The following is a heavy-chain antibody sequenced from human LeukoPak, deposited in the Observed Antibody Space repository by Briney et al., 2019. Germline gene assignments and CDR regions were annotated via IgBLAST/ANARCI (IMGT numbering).Heavy chain of an antibody. Sequence: GGSPRLSCAASGFTFSSYGMHWVRQAPGKGLEWVAVISYDGSNKYYADSVKGRFTISRDNSKNTLYLQMNSLRAEDTAVYYCARDQAVAVFYYYGMDVWGQGTTVTVSS. J-gene: IGHJ6*02. CDR1: GFTFSSYG. V-gene: IGHV3-30*03. CDR3: ARDQAVAVFYYYGMDV. CDR2: ISYDGSNK. D-gene: IGHD6-19*01.